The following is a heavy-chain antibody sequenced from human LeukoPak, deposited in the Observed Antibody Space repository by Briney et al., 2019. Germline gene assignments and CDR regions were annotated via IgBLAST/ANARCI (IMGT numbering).Heavy chain of an antibody. V-gene: IGHV3-23*01. D-gene: IGHD2-15*01. CDR2: ISRSGGST. CDR1: GFNFSSYA. Sequence: HPGGSLRLSCAASGFNFSSYATSWVRQAPGKGLEWVSAISRSGGSTYYADSVKGRFTISRDNSKNTLYLQMNSLRAEDTAVYYCAKEYCSGGSCYLSRDAFDIWGQGTMVTVSS. J-gene: IGHJ3*02. CDR3: AKEYCSGGSCYLSRDAFDI.